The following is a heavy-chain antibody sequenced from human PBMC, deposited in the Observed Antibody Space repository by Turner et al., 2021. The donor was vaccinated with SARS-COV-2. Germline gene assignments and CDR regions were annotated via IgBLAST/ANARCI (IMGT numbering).Heavy chain of an antibody. CDR2: IKPKTDGGAI. J-gene: IGHJ4*02. CDR1: GFTFSKAW. Sequence: EVQLVESGGGLVKPGGSLRLSCAASGFTFSKAWMSWVRQAPGKGLEGVGRIKPKTDGGAIDYAAPVKGRFTISRDDSKNTLSLGINSLKTADTAVYYCTTEGLYWGQGTLVTVSS. V-gene: IGHV3-15*01. CDR3: TTEGLY.